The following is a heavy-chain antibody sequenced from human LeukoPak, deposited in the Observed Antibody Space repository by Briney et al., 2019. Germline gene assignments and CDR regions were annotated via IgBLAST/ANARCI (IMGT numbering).Heavy chain of an antibody. Sequence: GESLKISCKGSGYIFTTYWISWVRQMPGKGLEWRGRIDPSDSYTKYNRPFQGHVTISADEYISTAYVQWSSLADADSAMYYCASMIRGYYAMDVWGQGTPVTVSS. CDR2: IDPSDSYT. D-gene: IGHD3-10*01. J-gene: IGHJ6*02. CDR1: GYIFTTYW. CDR3: ASMIRGYYAMDV. V-gene: IGHV5-10-1*01.